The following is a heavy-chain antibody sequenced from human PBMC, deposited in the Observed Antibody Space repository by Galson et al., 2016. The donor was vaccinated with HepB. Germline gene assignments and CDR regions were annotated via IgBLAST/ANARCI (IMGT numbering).Heavy chain of an antibody. CDR1: GGTFNSYA. V-gene: IGHV1-69*13. CDR2: IIPLYGTA. Sequence: SVKVSCKASGGTFNSYAISWVRQAPGQGLEWMGGIIPLYGTANYAQKFQRRVTIIADESTSTAYMELSSLRYEDTAMYYYARVRDGYNSYFYYGMDVWGQGTTVTVSS. D-gene: IGHD5-24*01. J-gene: IGHJ6*02. CDR3: ARVRDGYNSYFYYGMDV.